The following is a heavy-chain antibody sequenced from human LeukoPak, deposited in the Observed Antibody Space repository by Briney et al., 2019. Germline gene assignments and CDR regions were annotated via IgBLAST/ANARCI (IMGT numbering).Heavy chain of an antibody. D-gene: IGHD5-24*01. V-gene: IGHV3-66*01. CDR2: IYSGGST. CDR3: ARDKNGWRYFDY. Sequence: PGGSLRLSCAASGFTVSSNYMSWVRQAPGKGLEWVSVIYSGGSTYYADSVKSRFTISRDNSKNTLYLQMNSLRAEDTAVYYCARDKNGWRYFDYWGQGTLVIVSS. J-gene: IGHJ4*02. CDR1: GFTVSSNY.